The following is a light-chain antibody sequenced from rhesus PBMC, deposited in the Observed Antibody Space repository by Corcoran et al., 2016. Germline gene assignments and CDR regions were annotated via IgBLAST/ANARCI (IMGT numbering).Light chain of an antibody. J-gene: IGKJ2*01. Sequence: DIQMTQSPSALSASVGDRVTISCRASQNIYSNLAWYQQKPGKAPKLLIYAASSLQTGLPSRLRGSGSGTDFTLTISSLQPEDSAAYYCQHYYDNPYSFGQGTKVEIK. CDR1: QNIYSN. V-gene: IGKV1S12*01. CDR2: AAS. CDR3: QHYYDNPYS.